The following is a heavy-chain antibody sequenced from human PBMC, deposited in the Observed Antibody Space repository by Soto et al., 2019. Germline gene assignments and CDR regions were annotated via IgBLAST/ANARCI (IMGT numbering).Heavy chain of an antibody. D-gene: IGHD6-6*01. V-gene: IGHV1-69*13. Sequence: SVKVSCKASGGTFSKYAISWVRQAPGQGLEWMGGIIPFFQTPNYAQKYQGRVTITADESTTTAYMEMRSLRSEDTAVYYCARSREAAPPRVGMDVWGQGTTVTVSS. CDR2: IIPFFQTP. CDR1: GGTFSKYA. CDR3: ARSREAAPPRVGMDV. J-gene: IGHJ6*02.